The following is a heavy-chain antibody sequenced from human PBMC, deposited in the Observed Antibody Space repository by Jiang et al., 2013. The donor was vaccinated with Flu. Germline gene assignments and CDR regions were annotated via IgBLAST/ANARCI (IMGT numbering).Heavy chain of an antibody. CDR2: IYWDDEK. D-gene: IGHD3-3*01. CDR1: GFSLSTSGVG. Sequence: KPTQTLTLTCTFSGFSLSTSGVGVGWIRQPPGKALEWLALIYWDDEKRYSPSLKSSLTITKDTSKNQVVLTMTNMDPVDTGTYYCGHRRLGVAAFDYWGQGMLVIVSS. CDR3: GHRRLGVAAFDY. J-gene: IGHJ4*02. V-gene: IGHV2-5*02.